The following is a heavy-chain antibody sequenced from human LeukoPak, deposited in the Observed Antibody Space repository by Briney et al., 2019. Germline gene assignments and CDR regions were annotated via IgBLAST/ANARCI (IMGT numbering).Heavy chain of an antibody. CDR2: ISSSGSTI. D-gene: IGHD4-17*01. CDR1: EFTFSSYE. CDR3: ARSPPSDYGDYGDYYYYYYMDV. Sequence: GGSLRLSCAASEFTFSSYEMNWVRQAPGKGLEWVSYISSSGSTIYYADSVKGRFTISRDNAKNSLYLQMNSLRAEDTAVYYCARSPPSDYGDYGDYYYYYYMDVWGKGTTVTISS. V-gene: IGHV3-48*03. J-gene: IGHJ6*03.